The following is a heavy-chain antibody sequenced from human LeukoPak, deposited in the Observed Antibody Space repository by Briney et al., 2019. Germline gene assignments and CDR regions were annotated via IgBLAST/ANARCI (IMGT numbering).Heavy chain of an antibody. CDR1: GLTFSSYS. CDR3: ARDRGGSYSAIDY. V-gene: IGHV3-48*04. D-gene: IGHD1-26*01. Sequence: GGSLRLSCAASGLTFSSYSMNWVRQAPGKGLEWVSFISSSSSTIYYADSVKGRFTISRDNAKNSLYLQMNSLRAEDTAVYYCARDRGGSYSAIDYWGQGTLVTVSS. CDR2: ISSSSSTI. J-gene: IGHJ4*02.